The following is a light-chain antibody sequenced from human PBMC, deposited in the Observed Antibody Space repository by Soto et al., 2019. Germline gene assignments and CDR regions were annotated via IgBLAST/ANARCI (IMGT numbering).Light chain of an antibody. Sequence: EIVSTQSPGTLSLSPGERATLSCRASQSVSSGYLAWYQQKPGQAPRLLIYGASSRATGIPDRFSGSGSGTDFTLTISRLEPEDSAVYYCQQFGSSPMWTFGQGTKVDIK. CDR2: GAS. CDR1: QSVSSGY. CDR3: QQFGSSPMWT. V-gene: IGKV3-20*01. J-gene: IGKJ1*01.